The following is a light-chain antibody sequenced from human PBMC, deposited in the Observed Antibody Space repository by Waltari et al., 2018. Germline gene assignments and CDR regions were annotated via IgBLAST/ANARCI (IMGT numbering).Light chain of an antibody. CDR3: QQYNSWPPLT. J-gene: IGKJ1*01. CDR1: QSVSSN. V-gene: IGKV3-15*01. CDR2: DAS. Sequence: EIVMTQSPATLSVSPGERATLSCRASQSVSSNLAWYQQTPGQAPRLLIYDASTRATGIPARFSGSGSGTEFTLTISSLQSEDFAVYYCQQYNSWPPLTFGQGTKVEIK.